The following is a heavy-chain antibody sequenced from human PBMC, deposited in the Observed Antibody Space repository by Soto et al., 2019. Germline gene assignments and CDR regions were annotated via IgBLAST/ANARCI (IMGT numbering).Heavy chain of an antibody. J-gene: IGHJ4*02. CDR3: ARDSYASSSGYYSPYYFDC. Sequence: GASVKVSCKASGYIFSSHCIYWVRQAPGQGLQWMGIINPGGGRTAYAQKFQGRVTITADESTSTAYMELSSLRSEDTAVYYCARDSYASSSGYYSPYYFDCWGQGTLVTVSS. D-gene: IGHD3-22*01. CDR2: INPGGGRT. V-gene: IGHV1-46*01. CDR1: GYIFSSHC.